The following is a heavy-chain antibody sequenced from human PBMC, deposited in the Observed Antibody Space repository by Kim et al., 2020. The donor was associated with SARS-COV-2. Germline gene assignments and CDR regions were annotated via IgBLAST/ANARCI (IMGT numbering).Heavy chain of an antibody. CDR2: T. J-gene: IGHJ4*02. CDR3: ARGVGTTLFDY. V-gene: IGHV4-61*02. D-gene: IGHD1-26*01. Sequence: TNYNPTLRSRVTISVDTSTSQFSLRLSSVTAADTAVYYCARGVGTTLFDYWGQGTLVTVSS.